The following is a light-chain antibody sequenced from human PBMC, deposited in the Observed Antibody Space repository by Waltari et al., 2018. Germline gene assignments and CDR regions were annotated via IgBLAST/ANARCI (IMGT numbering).Light chain of an antibody. V-gene: IGLV2-14*01. CDR2: DVS. CDR1: SSDVGAYDY. J-gene: IGLJ1*01. CDR3: SSQPTTVPHV. Sequence: QSALTQPASVSGSPGQSITIPCTGTSSDVGAYDYVSWYQQYPGKAPKLMIYDVSQRYSGVPDRFSGSKSGNTASLTISGLQAEDEADYSCSSQPTTVPHVFGTGTKVTVV.